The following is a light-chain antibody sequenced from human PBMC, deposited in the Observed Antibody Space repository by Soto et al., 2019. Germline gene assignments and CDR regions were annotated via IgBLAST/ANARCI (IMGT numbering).Light chain of an antibody. CDR1: QSVSSN. CDR3: QQYNNLYT. CDR2: GAS. Sequence: EIVMTQSPATLSVSPGERATLSCRASQSVSSNLAWYQQKPGQAPRLLIYGASTRATGIPARFSGSGSATEFTLTISSLQSEDFAVYYCQQYNNLYTFGQGTMLEIK. V-gene: IGKV3-15*01. J-gene: IGKJ2*01.